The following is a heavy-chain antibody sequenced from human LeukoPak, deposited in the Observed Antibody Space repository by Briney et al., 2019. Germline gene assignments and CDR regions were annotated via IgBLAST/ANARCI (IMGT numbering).Heavy chain of an antibody. CDR1: GGSISSSSYY. Sequence: SETLSLTCTVSGGSISSSSYYWGWIRQPPGKGLEWIGSIYYSGSTYYNPSLKSRVTISVDTSKNQFSLKLSSVTAADTAVYYCCIVKGIAVADDYWGQGTLVTVSS. CDR3: CIVKGIAVADDY. J-gene: IGHJ4*02. CDR2: IYYSGST. D-gene: IGHD6-19*01. V-gene: IGHV4-39*01.